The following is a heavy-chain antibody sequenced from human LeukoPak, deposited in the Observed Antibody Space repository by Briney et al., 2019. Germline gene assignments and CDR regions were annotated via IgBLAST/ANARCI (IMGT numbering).Heavy chain of an antibody. CDR1: GFTFRTYP. V-gene: IGHV3-48*02. D-gene: IGHD5-24*01. J-gene: IGHJ4*02. CDR2: ISVSSDII. Sequence: GGSLRLSCAASGFTFRTYPMNWIRQAPGKGLEWVSYISVSSDIIYYADSVKGRFTISRDNAKNSLYLQMNSLRDEDTAVYYCARVGDGYSVNYFDFWGQGTLVTVSS. CDR3: ARVGDGYSVNYFDF.